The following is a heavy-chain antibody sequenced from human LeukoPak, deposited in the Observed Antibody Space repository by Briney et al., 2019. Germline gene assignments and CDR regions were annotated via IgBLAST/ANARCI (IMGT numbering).Heavy chain of an antibody. CDR2: ISYDGSNE. Sequence: PGGSLRLSCAASRFTFSSFAMHWVRQAPGKGLEWVAVISYDGSNEYYTDSVKGRFTISRDNSKNTLYLQMNSLRDEDTAVYYCARDTYRQWLTQGGYFQHWGQGTLVTVSS. D-gene: IGHD6-19*01. CDR3: ARDTYRQWLTQGGYFQH. CDR1: RFTFSSFA. V-gene: IGHV3-30*04. J-gene: IGHJ1*01.